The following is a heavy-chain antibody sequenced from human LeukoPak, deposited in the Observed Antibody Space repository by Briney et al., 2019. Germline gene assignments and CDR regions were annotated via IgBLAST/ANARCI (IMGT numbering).Heavy chain of an antibody. J-gene: IGHJ4*02. V-gene: IGHV4-59*01. Sequence: SETLSLTCTVSGGSISSYYWSWIRQPPGKGLEWIGYIYYSGSTNYNPSLKSRVTISVDTSKNQLSLKLSSVTAADTAVYYCARGGDGYNLSFDYWGQGTLVTVSS. CDR1: GGSISSYY. D-gene: IGHD5-24*01. CDR2: IYYSGST. CDR3: ARGGDGYNLSFDY.